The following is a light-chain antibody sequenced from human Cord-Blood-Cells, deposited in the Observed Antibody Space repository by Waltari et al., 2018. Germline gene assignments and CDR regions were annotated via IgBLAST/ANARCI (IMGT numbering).Light chain of an antibody. CDR3: SSYTSSSTYV. Sequence: QSPLTPPASVSGSPGHSITISCTGPSSDVGGYNYVSWYQQHPGKAPKLMIYDVSNRPSGVSNRFSGSKSGNTASLTISGLQAEDEADYYCSSYTSSSTYVFGTGTKVTVL. CDR2: DVS. CDR1: SSDVGGYNY. J-gene: IGLJ1*01. V-gene: IGLV2-14*01.